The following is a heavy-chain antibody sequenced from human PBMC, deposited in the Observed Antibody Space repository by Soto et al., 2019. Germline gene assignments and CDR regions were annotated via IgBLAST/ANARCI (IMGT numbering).Heavy chain of an antibody. CDR1: GFTVSSNY. D-gene: IGHD2-2*02. V-gene: IGHV3-66*01. J-gene: IGHJ6*02. CDR3: ARVVCSSTRCSTGYYSYYGMDV. Sequence: GGSLRLSCAASGFTVSSNYMSWVRQAPGKGLEWVSVIYSGGSTYDTESVKGRFTISRGNSKNTLYLQMDSLRAEDTAVYDCARVVCSSTRCSTGYYSYYGMDVWGQGTTVTVSS. CDR2: IYSGGST.